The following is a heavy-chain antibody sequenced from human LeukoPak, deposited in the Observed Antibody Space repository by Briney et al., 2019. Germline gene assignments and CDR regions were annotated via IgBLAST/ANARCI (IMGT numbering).Heavy chain of an antibody. V-gene: IGHV1-8*03. Sequence: ASVKVSCKASGYTFTSYDINWVRQATGQGLEWMGWMNPNSGNTGYAQKFQGRVTITRNTSISTAYMELSSLRSEDTAVYYCARDSDPRGSDAFDIWGQGTMVTVSS. D-gene: IGHD3-16*01. CDR2: MNPNSGNT. CDR1: GYTFTSYD. J-gene: IGHJ3*02. CDR3: ARDSDPRGSDAFDI.